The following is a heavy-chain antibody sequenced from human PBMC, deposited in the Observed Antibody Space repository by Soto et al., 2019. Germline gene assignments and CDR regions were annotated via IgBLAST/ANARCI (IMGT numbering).Heavy chain of an antibody. CDR1: GFSFSNYA. CDR3: AKDRTVAARNFDY. J-gene: IGHJ4*02. V-gene: IGHV3-23*01. CDR2: ISTSIDAT. Sequence: PGGSLRLSCAASGFSFSNYAMHWFRQAPGKGLEWVSSISTSIDATYYADSVKGRFTISRDDSKNTLYLQMNSLRAEDSAIYYCAKDRTVAARNFDYWGQGTQVTVSS. D-gene: IGHD6-6*01.